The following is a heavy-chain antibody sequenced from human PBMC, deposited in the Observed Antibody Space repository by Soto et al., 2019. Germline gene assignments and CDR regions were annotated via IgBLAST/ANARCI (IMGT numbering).Heavy chain of an antibody. Sequence: QVQMQESGPGLVKPSGTLSLTCAVSGDSMTRSVWWTWVRQPPGKGLEWIGEVFHTGNTNYNPSLKSRVTMSVDKSTNEFSLKVTSVTAADTAIYYCARKAWVRFDYWGQGARVTVSS. V-gene: IGHV4-4*02. CDR3: ARKAWVRFDY. CDR2: VFHTGNT. J-gene: IGHJ4*02. CDR1: GDSMTRSVW. D-gene: IGHD7-27*01.